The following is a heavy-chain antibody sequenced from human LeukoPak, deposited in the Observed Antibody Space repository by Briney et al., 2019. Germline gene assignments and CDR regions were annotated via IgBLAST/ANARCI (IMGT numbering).Heavy chain of an antibody. D-gene: IGHD2-2*01. CDR1: GFTFSNAW. Sequence: PGGSLRLSCAASGFTFSNAWMSWVRQAPGKGLEWVGRIKSKTGGGTADYAAPVKGRFTISRDDSKNTLYLQMNSLKTEDIAVYHCTTQLYCTSTTCIPYWGQGTLVTVSS. J-gene: IGHJ4*02. CDR2: IKSKTGGGTA. CDR3: TTQLYCTSTTCIPY. V-gene: IGHV3-15*01.